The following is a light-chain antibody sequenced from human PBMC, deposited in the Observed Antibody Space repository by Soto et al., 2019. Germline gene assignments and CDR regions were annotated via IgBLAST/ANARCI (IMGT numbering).Light chain of an antibody. CDR1: QSISSY. V-gene: IGKV1-39*01. CDR2: DAS. J-gene: IGKJ4*01. CDR3: QQLYTYPLT. Sequence: DIQMTQSPSSLSASVGDRVTITCRASQSISSYLNWYQQKPGKAPKLLIYDASSLESGVPSRFSGSGSGTEFTLTITSLQPEDFAAYYCQQLYTYPLTFGGGTKVDIK.